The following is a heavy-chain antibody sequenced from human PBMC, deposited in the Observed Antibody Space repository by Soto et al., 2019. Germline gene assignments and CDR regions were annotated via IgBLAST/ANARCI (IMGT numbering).Heavy chain of an antibody. Sequence: GASVKVSCKASGYTFTSYYMHWVRQAPGQGLEWMGIINPSGGSTSYAQKFQGRVTMTRDTSTSTVYMELSSLRSEDTAVYYCAREGEFNRNYVSYYGMDVWGQGTTVTVS. V-gene: IGHV1-46*01. CDR1: GYTFTSYY. J-gene: IGHJ6*02. CDR3: AREGEFNRNYVSYYGMDV. CDR2: INPSGGST. D-gene: IGHD1-7*01.